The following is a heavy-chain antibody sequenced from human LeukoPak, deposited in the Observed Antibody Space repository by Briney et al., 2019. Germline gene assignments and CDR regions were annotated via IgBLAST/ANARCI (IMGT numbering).Heavy chain of an antibody. CDR1: GGSISSGDYY. CDR3: ARDGIGYCSSTSCPPHDAFDI. V-gene: IGHV4-30-4*08. Sequence: SETLSLTCTVSGGSISSGDYYWSWIRQPPGKGLEWIGYIYYSGSTYYNPSLKSRVTISVDTSKNQFSLKLSSVTAADTAVYYCARDGIGYCSSTSCPPHDAFDIWGQGTMVTASS. D-gene: IGHD2-2*01. J-gene: IGHJ3*02. CDR2: IYYSGST.